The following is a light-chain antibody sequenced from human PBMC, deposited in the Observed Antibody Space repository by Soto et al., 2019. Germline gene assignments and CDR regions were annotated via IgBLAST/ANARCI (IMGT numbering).Light chain of an antibody. Sequence: QSALTQPASVSGSPGQSITISCTGTRSDVGSYNYVSWYQQHPGKAPKVMIYDVSNRPSGVSYRFSGSKSGNTASLTISGLQAEDEADYYCSSYTTSSTYVFGTGTQLTVL. CDR3: SSYTTSSTYV. CDR2: DVS. V-gene: IGLV2-14*01. J-gene: IGLJ6*01. CDR1: RSDVGSYNY.